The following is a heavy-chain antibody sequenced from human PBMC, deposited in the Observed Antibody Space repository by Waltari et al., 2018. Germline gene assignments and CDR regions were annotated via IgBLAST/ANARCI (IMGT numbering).Heavy chain of an antibody. D-gene: IGHD3-3*01. CDR2: IYWNDDK. J-gene: IGHJ4*02. V-gene: IGHV2-5*01. Sequence: QITLKESGPTLVKPTQTLTLTCTFSGFSLSTSGVGVGWIRQPPGKALEWLALIYWNDDKRYSPSLKSRLTITKDTSKNQVVLTMTNMDPVDTATYYCAHGPTYYDFWSGYYYFDYWGQGTLVTVSS. CDR3: AHGPTYYDFWSGYYYFDY. CDR1: GFSLSTSGVG.